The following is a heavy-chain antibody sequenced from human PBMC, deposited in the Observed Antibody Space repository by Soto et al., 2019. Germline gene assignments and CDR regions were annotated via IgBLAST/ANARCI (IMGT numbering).Heavy chain of an antibody. D-gene: IGHD2-21*02. Sequence: VKVSCKASGYTFTSYAMHWVRQAPGQRLEWMGWINAGNGNTKYSQKFQGRVTITRDTSASTAYMELSSLRSEDTAVYYCARAWVVVTAPDYWGQGPLVTDSS. V-gene: IGHV1-3*01. J-gene: IGHJ4*02. CDR2: INAGNGNT. CDR1: GYTFTSYA. CDR3: ARAWVVVTAPDY.